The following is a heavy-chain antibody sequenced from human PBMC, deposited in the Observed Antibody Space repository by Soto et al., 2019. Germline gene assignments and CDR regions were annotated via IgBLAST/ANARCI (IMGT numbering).Heavy chain of an antibody. Sequence: VSVNVSRKVSGYTISELFMHWLRMANGKGLEWMGGFDPEDGNTNYAQKLQGRVTMTTDKSTTTAYMELRSLRSDDTAVYYCARDRPTWRIRPRNYYSAMEVWRNGTTVPV. D-gene: IGHD1-7*01. V-gene: IGHV1-24*01. J-gene: IGHJ6*03. CDR2: FDPEDGNT. CDR3: ARDRPTWRIRPRNYYSAMEV. CDR1: GYTISELF.